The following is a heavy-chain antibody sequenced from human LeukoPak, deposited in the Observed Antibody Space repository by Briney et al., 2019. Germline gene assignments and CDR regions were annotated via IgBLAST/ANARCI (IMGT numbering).Heavy chain of an antibody. Sequence: GGSLRLSCATSGFTFSSSTFGSYTMNWVRQAPGKGLEWVSSISSTGTYIYYTDAVKGRFTISRDIANSLLYLQMNSLRADDTAVYYCARDLDYSTGFDYWGQGTLVTVSS. CDR2: ISSTGTYI. J-gene: IGHJ4*02. V-gene: IGHV3-21*01. CDR3: ARDLDYSTGFDY. D-gene: IGHD4-11*01. CDR1: GFTFSSSTFGSYT.